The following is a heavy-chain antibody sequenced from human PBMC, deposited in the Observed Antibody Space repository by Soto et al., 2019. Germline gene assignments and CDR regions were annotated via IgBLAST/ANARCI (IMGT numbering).Heavy chain of an antibody. CDR2: SSPRGDTI. D-gene: IGHD6-19*01. V-gene: IGHV3-48*02. CDR3: AQGPHTNVGWPYYFES. CDR1: GFSLANYP. Sequence: GGSLRLSCVASGFSLANYPMNWVRQTPGKGLEWISYSSPRGDTIYYADSVEGRFTISRDNARNSLSLHMSSLRDEDSALYYCAQGPHTNVGWPYYFESWGQGVPVTVSS. J-gene: IGHJ4*02.